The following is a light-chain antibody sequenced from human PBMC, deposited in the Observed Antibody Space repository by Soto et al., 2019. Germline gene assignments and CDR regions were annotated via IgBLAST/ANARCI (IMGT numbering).Light chain of an antibody. J-gene: IGLJ1*01. CDR1: SSDVGYYNY. Sequence: SALTVPPAACGSLRQSVTIACTGTSSDVGYYNYVSWYQQPPGKAPKLLIYDVSKRPSGVPDRFSGSKSGNTASLTVSGLQAEDEGDYYCSSYAGSNYPYVFGTGTKVTVL. CDR3: SSYAGSNYPYV. CDR2: DVS. V-gene: IGLV2-8*01.